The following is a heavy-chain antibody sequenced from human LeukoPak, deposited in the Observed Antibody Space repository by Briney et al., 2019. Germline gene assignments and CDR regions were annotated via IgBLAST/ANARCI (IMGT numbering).Heavy chain of an antibody. CDR1: GFTFSNAW. CDR3: TTDFSMLWFGELSPDY. Sequence: GGSLRLSCAASGFTFSNAWMSWVRQAPGKGLEWVGRIKSKTDGGTTDYAAPVKGRFTISRDDSKNTLYLQMNSLKTEDTAVYYCTTDFSMLWFGELSPDYWGQGTLVTVSS. J-gene: IGHJ4*02. CDR2: IKSKTDGGTT. V-gene: IGHV3-15*01. D-gene: IGHD3-10*01.